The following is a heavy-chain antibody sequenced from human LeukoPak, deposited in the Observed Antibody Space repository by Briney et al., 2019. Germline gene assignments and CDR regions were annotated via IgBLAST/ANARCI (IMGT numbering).Heavy chain of an antibody. Sequence: GGSLRLSCVASGFTFRNYGRHWVRQAPGKGLEWVAVIWYDGSKQNYADSMKGRFTISRDNSKSTLYLQMNSLRAEDTAVYYCATVRRGSSGWYADVWGRGTTVTVSS. V-gene: IGHV3-33*01. CDR2: IWYDGSKQ. CDR3: ATVRRGSSGWYADV. CDR1: GFTFRNYG. J-gene: IGHJ6*02. D-gene: IGHD6-19*01.